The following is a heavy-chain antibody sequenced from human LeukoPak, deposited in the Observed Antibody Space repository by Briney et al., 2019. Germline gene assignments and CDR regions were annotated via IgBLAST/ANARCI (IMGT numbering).Heavy chain of an antibody. V-gene: IGHV3-49*03. D-gene: IGHD4-17*01. Sequence: PGGSLRLSCTASGFTFGDYAMSWFRQAPGKGLEWVGFIRSKAYGGTTEYAASVKGRFTISRDDSKSIAYLQMNSLKTEDTAVYYCTSTEAPKAESDYGDYDDYYYGMDVWGQGTTVTVSS. CDR3: TSTEAPKAESDYGDYDDYYYGMDV. CDR1: GFTFGDYA. J-gene: IGHJ6*02. CDR2: IRSKAYGGTT.